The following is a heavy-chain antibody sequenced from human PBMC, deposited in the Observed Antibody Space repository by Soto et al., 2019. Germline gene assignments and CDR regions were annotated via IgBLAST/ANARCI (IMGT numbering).Heavy chain of an antibody. CDR2: IYYTGGT. J-gene: IGHJ1*01. CDR1: GDSISTRSNY. Sequence: QLQLQESGPGLVKPSETLSLTCTVSGDSISTRSNYWAWIRQPPGKGLEWIGSIYYTGGTYYNPALKCRVTLFLDTSKNQFSLNLNSVTAADTAVYYCAREGPPIRAHNPPEYFQHWGQGTPVTVSS. CDR3: AREGPPIRAHNPPEYFQH. V-gene: IGHV4-39*02.